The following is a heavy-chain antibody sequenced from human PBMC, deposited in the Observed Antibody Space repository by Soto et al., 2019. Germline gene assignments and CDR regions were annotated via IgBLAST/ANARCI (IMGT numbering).Heavy chain of an antibody. CDR3: AQDSTYYYDSSGYSPNLPGAFDI. CDR2: ISGSGGST. J-gene: IGHJ3*02. V-gene: IGHV3-23*01. D-gene: IGHD3-22*01. Sequence: EVQLLESGGGLVQPGGSLRLSCAASGFTFSSYAMSWVRQAPGKGLEWVSAISGSGGSTYYADSVKGRFTISRDNSKNTLYLQMNSLRAEDTAVYYCAQDSTYYYDSSGYSPNLPGAFDIWGQGTMVTVSS. CDR1: GFTFSSYA.